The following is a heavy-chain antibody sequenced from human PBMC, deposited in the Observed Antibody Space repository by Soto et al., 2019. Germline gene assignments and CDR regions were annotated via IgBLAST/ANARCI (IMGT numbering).Heavy chain of an antibody. CDR1: GFTFSGSA. V-gene: IGHV3-73*02. CDR3: TSFVERTDPY. D-gene: IGHD6-25*01. CDR2: IRSKANSYAT. J-gene: IGHJ4*02. Sequence: EVQLVESGGGLVQPGGSLKLSCAASGFTFSGSAMHWVRQASGKGLEWVGRIRSKANSYATAYAASVEGRFTISRDDSKNTAYLQMNSLKTEDTAVYYCTSFVERTDPYWGQGTLVTVSS.